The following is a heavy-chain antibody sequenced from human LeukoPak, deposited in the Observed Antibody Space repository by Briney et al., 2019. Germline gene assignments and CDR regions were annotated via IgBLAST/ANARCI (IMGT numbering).Heavy chain of an antibody. CDR2: IWYDGTNK. CDR3: AGGCTGGNCYYSRSFYYFDY. D-gene: IGHD2-15*01. V-gene: IGHV3-33*01. CDR1: GFSFRTYA. Sequence: GGSLRLSCVASGFSFRTYAMHWVRQAPGKGLEWLAIIWYDGTNKYYADSVKGRFTISRDSSKNTLYLQMNSLRAEDTAVYYCAGGCTGGNCYYSRSFYYFDYWGQGTLVTVSS. J-gene: IGHJ4*02.